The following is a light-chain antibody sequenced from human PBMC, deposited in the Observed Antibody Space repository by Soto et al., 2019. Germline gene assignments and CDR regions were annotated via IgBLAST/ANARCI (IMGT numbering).Light chain of an antibody. V-gene: IGKV3-20*01. Sequence: EIVLTQSPGTLSLSPGERATLSCRASQSVNSNYLAWYQQKPGQGPRVLMDGTSSRATGIPDRFSGRGSGTDFTLTISSLEPEDFAVYYCQQYDTSPRTFGQGTKVEI. CDR1: QSVNSNY. CDR2: GTS. CDR3: QQYDTSPRT. J-gene: IGKJ1*01.